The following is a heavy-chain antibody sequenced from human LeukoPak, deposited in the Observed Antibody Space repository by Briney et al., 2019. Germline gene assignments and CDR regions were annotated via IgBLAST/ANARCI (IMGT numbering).Heavy chain of an antibody. D-gene: IGHD2-15*01. CDR2: MYNSGST. CDR1: GGSINSNGYY. J-gene: IGHJ5*02. CDR3: ARGTVGYCSGGSCQGWFDP. V-gene: IGHV4-39*07. Sequence: SETLSLTCTVSGGSINSNGYYWGWIRQPPGKGLEWIGNMYNSGSTYYNPSLKSRVTISGDTSKNQVSLKLNSVTAADTAVYYCARGTVGYCSGGSCQGWFDPWGQGTLVTVSS.